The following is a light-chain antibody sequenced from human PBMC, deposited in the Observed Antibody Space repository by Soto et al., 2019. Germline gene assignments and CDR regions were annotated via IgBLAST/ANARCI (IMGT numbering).Light chain of an antibody. Sequence: EIVMTQSPATLSVSPGERATLSCRASQSVSSNLAWYQQKPGQAPSLLIYGASTRATGIPARFSGSGSGTEFTLTISSLQSEDFAAYYCQQYNNWPRTFGRGTKVEIK. CDR2: GAS. CDR1: QSVSSN. V-gene: IGKV3-15*01. CDR3: QQYNNWPRT. J-gene: IGKJ1*01.